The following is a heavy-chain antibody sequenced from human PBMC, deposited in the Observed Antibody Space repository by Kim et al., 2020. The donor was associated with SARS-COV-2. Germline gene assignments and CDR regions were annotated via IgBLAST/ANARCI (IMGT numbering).Heavy chain of an antibody. CDR2: IHYTGST. CDR1: GGSISSSSYY. V-gene: IGHV4-39*01. D-gene: IGHD3-3*01. CDR3: ARLNGFYDFWSGYRRLFDY. Sequence: SETLSLTCTVSGGSISSSSYYWGWIRQPPGKGLEWIGSIHYTGSTYYNPSLKSRVTISVDTSKNQFSLKLSPVTAADTAVYYCARLNGFYDFWSGYRRLFDYWGQGTLVTVSS. J-gene: IGHJ4*02.